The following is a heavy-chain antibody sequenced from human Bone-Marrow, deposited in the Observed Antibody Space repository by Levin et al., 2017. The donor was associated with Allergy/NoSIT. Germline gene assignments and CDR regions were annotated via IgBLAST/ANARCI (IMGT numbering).Heavy chain of an antibody. CDR1: GFTFSSYS. J-gene: IGHJ3*02. Sequence: GGSLRLSCAASGFTFSSYSMNWVRQAPGKGLEWVSSISSSSSYIYYADSVKGRFTISRDNAKNSLYLQMNSLRAEDTAVYYCARGGRITMVQDDAFDIWGQGTMVTVSS. V-gene: IGHV3-21*01. CDR3: ARGGRITMVQDDAFDI. D-gene: IGHD3-10*01. CDR2: ISSSSSYI.